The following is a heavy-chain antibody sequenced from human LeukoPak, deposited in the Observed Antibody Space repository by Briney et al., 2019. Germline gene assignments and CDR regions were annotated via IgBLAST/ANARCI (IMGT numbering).Heavy chain of an antibody. J-gene: IGHJ4*02. D-gene: IGHD5-24*01. CDR3: AKEGSRDGYNPFDY. Sequence: GGSLRLSCATSGFTFDDYTMHWVRQAPGKGLEWVSLINWDGGITYYADSVKGRFTTSRDNSKNSLYLQVNGLRTEDTALYYCAKEGSRDGYNPFDYWGQGTLVTVSS. CDR2: INWDGGIT. CDR1: GFTFDDYT. V-gene: IGHV3-43*01.